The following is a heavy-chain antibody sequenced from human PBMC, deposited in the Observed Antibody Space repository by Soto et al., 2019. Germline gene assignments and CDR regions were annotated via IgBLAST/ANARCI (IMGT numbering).Heavy chain of an antibody. Sequence: GGSLRLSCAASGFTFSSYGMHWVRQAPGKGLEWVAVIWYDGSNKYYADSVKGRFTISRDNSKNTLYLQMNSLRAEDAAVFYWAGREDGVRGGGAFDIWGQGTMVTVSS. CDR2: IWYDGSNK. CDR3: AGREDGVRGGGAFDI. D-gene: IGHD2-8*01. J-gene: IGHJ3*02. V-gene: IGHV3-33*08. CDR1: GFTFSSYG.